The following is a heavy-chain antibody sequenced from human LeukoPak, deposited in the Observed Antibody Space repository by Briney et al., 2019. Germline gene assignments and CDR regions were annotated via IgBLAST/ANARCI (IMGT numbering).Heavy chain of an antibody. V-gene: IGHV1-2*02. D-gene: IGHD6-13*01. Sequence: ASVTVSFQASRYTYTGYYMHWVRQAPGQGLEWMGWINPNSGGINYARKFQGRVNMARDTSISTAYMELSRLRSDDTAVYYCARVYSNPIAAAGNKFDYWGQGTLVTVSS. CDR2: INPNSGGI. CDR3: ARVYSNPIAAAGNKFDY. CDR1: RYTYTGYY. J-gene: IGHJ4*02.